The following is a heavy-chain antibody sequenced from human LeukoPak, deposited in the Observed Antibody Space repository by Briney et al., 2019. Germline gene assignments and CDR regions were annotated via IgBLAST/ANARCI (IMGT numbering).Heavy chain of an antibody. CDR1: GYSFTSYW. J-gene: IGHJ3*02. CDR2: IYPGDSDT. V-gene: IGHV5-51*01. D-gene: IGHD3-22*01. CDR3: ARRHYYDSSGSNAFDI. Sequence: GESLKISCKGSGYSFTSYWIGWVRQVPGKGLECMGIIYPGDSDTRYSPSFQGQVTISADKSISTAYLQWSSLKASDTAMYYCARRHYYDSSGSNAFDIWGQGTMVTVSS.